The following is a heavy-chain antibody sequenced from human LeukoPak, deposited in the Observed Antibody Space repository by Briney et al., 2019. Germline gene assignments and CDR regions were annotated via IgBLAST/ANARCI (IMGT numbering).Heavy chain of an antibody. J-gene: IGHJ4*02. D-gene: IGHD6-13*01. Sequence: GGSLRLSCAASGFSFSNYGMSWVRQAPGKGLEWIAGISGSGGSTDYLDSVKGRFTISRDNSKNTLYLQMNSLRAEDTAVYYCANLPGIAGDYWGQGTLVTVSS. V-gene: IGHV3-23*01. CDR2: ISGSGGST. CDR1: GFSFSNYG. CDR3: ANLPGIAGDY.